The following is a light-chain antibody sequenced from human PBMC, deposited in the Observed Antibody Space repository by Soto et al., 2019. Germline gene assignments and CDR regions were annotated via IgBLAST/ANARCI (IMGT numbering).Light chain of an antibody. CDR1: SSNIGGNT. J-gene: IGLJ1*01. V-gene: IGLV1-44*01. Sequence: QSALTQPPSASGTPGQRVTISCSGSSSNIGGNTVNWYQQLPGTAPKLLIYNNNQRPSGVPDRFSGSKSGTSASLAISGLQSEDEADYYCATWDDSRNKVFGTGTKVT. CDR3: ATWDDSRNKV. CDR2: NNN.